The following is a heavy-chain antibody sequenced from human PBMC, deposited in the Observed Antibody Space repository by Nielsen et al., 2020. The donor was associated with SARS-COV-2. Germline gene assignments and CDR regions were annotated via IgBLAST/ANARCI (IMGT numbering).Heavy chain of an antibody. V-gene: IGHV4-34*01. Sequence: SETLSLTCAVYGWSFSGYYWSWIRQPPGKGLEWIGEINHSGSTNYNPSLKSRVTISVDTSKNQFPLKLSSVTAADTAVYYCARAPRNCSSTSCENYYYYGMDVWGQGTTVTVSS. CDR2: INHSGST. D-gene: IGHD2-2*01. J-gene: IGHJ6*02. CDR1: GWSFSGYY. CDR3: ARAPRNCSSTSCENYYYYGMDV.